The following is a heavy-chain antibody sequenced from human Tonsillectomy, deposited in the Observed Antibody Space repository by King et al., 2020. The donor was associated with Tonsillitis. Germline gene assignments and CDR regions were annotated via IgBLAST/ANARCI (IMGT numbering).Heavy chain of an antibody. CDR3: SRHFATYYDTSGNNAFDI. Sequence: LQLQESGPGLVKPSETLSLSCTVSGGFISTYYLSWIRRPPGKGLEWIGYISYSGSTDYNPPLTSRVTISVDAPTSQSSLKLSSVTAADTAVPYCSRHFATYYDTSGNNAFDIWGQGTMVTVSS. J-gene: IGHJ3*02. D-gene: IGHD3-22*01. CDR1: GGFISTYY. CDR2: ISYSGST. V-gene: IGHV4-59*08.